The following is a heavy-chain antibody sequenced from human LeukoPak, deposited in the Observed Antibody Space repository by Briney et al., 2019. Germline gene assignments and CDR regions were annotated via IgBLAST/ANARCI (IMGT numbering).Heavy chain of an antibody. Sequence: GGSLRLSCVASGFTFGKYWMSWVRQALGKGLEWVANIKLDGSEKNYVDSVKGRFTISRDNTKNSPYLQMNSLRAEDTAVFYCARDQYDTWSRRGNFDSWGQGTLVIVSS. V-gene: IGHV3-7*03. CDR2: IKLDGSEK. J-gene: IGHJ4*02. D-gene: IGHD3-3*01. CDR3: ARDQYDTWSRRGNFDS. CDR1: GFTFGKYW.